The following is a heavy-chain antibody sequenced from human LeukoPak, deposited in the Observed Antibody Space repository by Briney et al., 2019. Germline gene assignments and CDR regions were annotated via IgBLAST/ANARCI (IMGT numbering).Heavy chain of an antibody. CDR2: ISGCGGST. J-gene: IGHJ4*02. Sequence: GGSLRLSCAASGFSFSSYAMCWVWLAPGQGKGRVSAISGCGGSTYYADSVTGRFTIYRDNSEKALYLQMDSLRAEDTAVYFFLKAPYHSYGYSVYLGQGTLVTVSS. V-gene: IGHV3-23*01. CDR1: GFSFSSYA. D-gene: IGHD3-22*01. CDR3: LKAPYHSYGYSVY.